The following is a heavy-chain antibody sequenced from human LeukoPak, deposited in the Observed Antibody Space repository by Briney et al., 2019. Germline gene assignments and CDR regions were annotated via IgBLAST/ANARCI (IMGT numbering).Heavy chain of an antibody. CDR1: GGSISSYY. CDR2: IYYSGST. CDR3: AGEGYCSSTSCPVDY. D-gene: IGHD2-2*01. Sequence: SETLSLTCTVSGGSISSYYWSWIRQPPGKGLEWIGYIYYSGSTNYNPSLKSRVTISVDTSKNQFSLKLSSVTVADTAVYYCAGEGYCSSTSCPVDYWGQGTLVTVSS. V-gene: IGHV4-59*08. J-gene: IGHJ4*02.